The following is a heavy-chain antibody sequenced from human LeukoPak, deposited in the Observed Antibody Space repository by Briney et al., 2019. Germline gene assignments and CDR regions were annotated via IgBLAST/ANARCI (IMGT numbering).Heavy chain of an antibody. CDR3: ATPGWPGYYYYGMDV. CDR1: GITFSSYA. D-gene: IGHD5-24*01. V-gene: IGHV3-30-3*01. J-gene: IGHJ6*02. CDR2: ISYDGSNK. Sequence: GGSLRLSCAASGITFSSYAMHWVRQAPGKGLEWVAVISYDGSNKYYADSVKGRFTISRDNSKNTLYLQMNSLRAEDTAVYYCATPGWPGYYYYGMDVWGQGTTVTVSS.